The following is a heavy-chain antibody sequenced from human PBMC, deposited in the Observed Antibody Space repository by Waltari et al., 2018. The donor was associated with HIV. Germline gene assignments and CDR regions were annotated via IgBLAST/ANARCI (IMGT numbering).Heavy chain of an antibody. Sequence: HVQLLQSGPGLVTSSQTLSITCAIYGDSVSSDSAAWHWIRLSPSGRLEWRGRTYHRSKWFHLYAPSVRGRIRVDVDTSVNHFSLHLDSVTPDDTAVYYCARDSNGLDYWGQGTVVTVSS. CDR2: TYHRSKWFH. J-gene: IGHJ4*02. V-gene: IGHV6-1*02. D-gene: IGHD4-4*01. CDR3: ARDSNGLDY. CDR1: GDSVSSDSAA.